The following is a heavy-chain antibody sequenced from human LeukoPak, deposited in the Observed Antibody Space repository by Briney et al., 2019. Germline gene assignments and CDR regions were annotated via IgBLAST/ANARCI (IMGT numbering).Heavy chain of an antibody. CDR2: ISSGSDYI. V-gene: IGHV3-21*04. J-gene: IGHJ4*02. CDR3: ASHSSSWYYDY. Sequence: GGSLRLSCAASGFSFISYSMNWVRQAPGKGLEWVSSISSGSDYIYHADSVKGRFTISRDNPKKSLYLQMNSLRAEDTAVYYCASHSSSWYYDYWGQGTLVTVSS. CDR1: GFSFISYS. D-gene: IGHD6-13*01.